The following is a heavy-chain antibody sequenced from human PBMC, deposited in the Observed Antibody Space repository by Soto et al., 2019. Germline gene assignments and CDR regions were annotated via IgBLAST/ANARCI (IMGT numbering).Heavy chain of an antibody. CDR2: ISPKSGGT. V-gene: IGHV1-2*02. CDR3: ARPPGYISDWYYFDL. CDR1: RYTFIYYY. Sequence: ASVQVSCQASRYTFIYYYMHWARQAPGQGLEWMGRISPKSGGTNYAQKFQGRVSMTWDTSLNTPYMELSSLMSEDTAVYYCARPPGYISDWYYFDLWGQGTQVTVSS. D-gene: IGHD3-9*01. J-gene: IGHJ4*02.